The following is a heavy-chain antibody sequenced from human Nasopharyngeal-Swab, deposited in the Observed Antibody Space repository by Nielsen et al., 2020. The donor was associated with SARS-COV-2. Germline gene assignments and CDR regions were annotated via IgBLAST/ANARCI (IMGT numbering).Heavy chain of an antibody. J-gene: IGHJ5*02. CDR2: INYSGRT. D-gene: IGHD4-11*01. Sequence: SETLSLTCAVYIGTFSDYSWMWIRQPPGKGLEWIGEINYSGRTNYNPSLESRVTISVDTSKNQLSLKLSSVTAADTAVYYCARGYDYSNFDPWGQGTLVTVSS. V-gene: IGHV4-34*01. CDR3: ARGYDYSNFDP. CDR1: IGTFSDYS.